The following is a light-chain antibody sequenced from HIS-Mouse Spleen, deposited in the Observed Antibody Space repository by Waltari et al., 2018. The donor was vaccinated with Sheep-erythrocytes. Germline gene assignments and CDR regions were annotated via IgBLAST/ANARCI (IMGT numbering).Light chain of an antibody. CDR2: DVS. Sequence: GQSVTISCTGTSSDVGGYNYVSWYQQHPGKAPKRMIYDVSKRPSGVPDRFSGSKSGNTASLTISGSQAEEEADYYCCSYAGSYNHVFATGSKVTVL. CDR1: SSDVGGYNY. J-gene: IGLJ1*01. V-gene: IGLV2-11*01. CDR3: CSYAGSYNHV.